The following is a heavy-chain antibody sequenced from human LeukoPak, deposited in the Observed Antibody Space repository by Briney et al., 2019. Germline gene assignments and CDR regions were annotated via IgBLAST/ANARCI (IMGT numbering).Heavy chain of an antibody. J-gene: IGHJ4*02. CDR3: ARHRVITGYFDY. V-gene: IGHV4-39*07. CDR1: GGSISSSSYY. D-gene: IGHD2-21*01. Sequence: SETLSLTCTVSGGSISSSSYYWGWIRQPPGKGLEWIGSIYYSGSTYYNPSLKSRVTISVDTSKNQFSLKLSSVTAADTAVYYCARHRVITGYFDYWGQGTLVTVSS. CDR2: IYYSGST.